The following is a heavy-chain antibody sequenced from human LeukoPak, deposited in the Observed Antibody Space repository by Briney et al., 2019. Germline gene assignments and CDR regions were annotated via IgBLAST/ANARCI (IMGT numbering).Heavy chain of an antibody. J-gene: IGHJ4*02. V-gene: IGHV3-21*01. CDR3: ARDYDSSGYYYVVWYYFDY. CDR2: ISSGSSYI. Sequence: KSGGSLRLSCAASGFTFSSYSMNWVRQAPGKGLEWVSSISSGSSYIYYADSVKGRFTISRDNAKNSLYLQMNSLRAEDTAVYYCARDYDSSGYYYVVWYYFDYWGQGTLVTVSS. CDR1: GFTFSSYS. D-gene: IGHD3-22*01.